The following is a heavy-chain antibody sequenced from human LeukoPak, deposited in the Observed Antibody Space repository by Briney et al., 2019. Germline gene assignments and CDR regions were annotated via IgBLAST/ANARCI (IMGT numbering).Heavy chain of an antibody. Sequence: SETLSLTCTVSGGSISNYYWNWIRQPPGKGLERIGYIYYSGNTNYNPSLKSRVTISIDTSKNQFSLKLGSVTAADTAVYYCARASRGDVGGVYSWGQGTLVTVSS. CDR2: IYYSGNT. V-gene: IGHV4-59*01. CDR3: ARASRGDVGGVYS. CDR1: GGSISNYY. J-gene: IGHJ4*02. D-gene: IGHD3-10*01.